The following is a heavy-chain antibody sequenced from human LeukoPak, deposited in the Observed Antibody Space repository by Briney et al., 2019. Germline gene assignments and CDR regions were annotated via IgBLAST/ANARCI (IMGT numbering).Heavy chain of an antibody. J-gene: IGHJ4*02. V-gene: IGHV3-74*01. CDR2: INTDGSST. CDR3: ARASLED. CDR1: GFTLSSYW. Sequence: PGGSLRLSCAASGFTLSSYWMHWVRQAPGKGLVWVSGINTDGSSTRYADSVKGRFTISRDSAKNTLYLQMNSLRAEDTAVYYCARASLEDWGQGTLVTVSS.